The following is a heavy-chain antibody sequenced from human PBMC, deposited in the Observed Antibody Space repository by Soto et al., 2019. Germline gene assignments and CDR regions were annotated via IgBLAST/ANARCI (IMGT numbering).Heavy chain of an antibody. J-gene: IGHJ4*02. D-gene: IGHD2-21*01. V-gene: IGHV1-18*01. CDR3: ARGEGDGVTDY. CDR1: GYTFTSYG. Sequence: QVQLVQSGAEVKKPGASVKVSCKASGYTFTSYGISWVRQAPGQGLEWMGWISAYNGNTNYAQKLQGRVTMTTDTTTRTAYREMRGLRSEDTAVYYCARGEGDGVTDYWGQGTLVTVSS. CDR2: ISAYNGNT.